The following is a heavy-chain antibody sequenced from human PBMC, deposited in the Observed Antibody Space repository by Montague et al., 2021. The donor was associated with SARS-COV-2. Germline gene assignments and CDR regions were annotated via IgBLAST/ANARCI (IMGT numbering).Heavy chain of an antibody. CDR2: IKHSGST. J-gene: IGHJ6*02. CDR1: GGSFSGYN. Sequence: SETLSLTCAVYGGSFSGYNWSWTRQAPGKGPEWIGEIKHSGSTNYNPSLKSRVTISVDTSKNQFSLKLSSVTAADTAVYYCARGITVTNLFYYYYGMDVWGQGTTVTVSS. V-gene: IGHV4-34*01. CDR3: ARGITVTNLFYYYYGMDV. D-gene: IGHD3-16*01.